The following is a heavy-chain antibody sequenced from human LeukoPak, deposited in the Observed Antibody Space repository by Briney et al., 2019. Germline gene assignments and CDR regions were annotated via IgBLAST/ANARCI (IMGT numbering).Heavy chain of an antibody. J-gene: IGHJ4*02. CDR1: GYSIRSGYY. CDR3: ARAPLHSYSNYALYFFDY. CDR2: IYHSGST. V-gene: IGHV4-38-2*02. D-gene: IGHD4-11*01. Sequence: SETLSLTCTVSGYSIRSGYYWGWIRQPPGKGLEWIGSIYHSGSTYHNPSLKSRVTISVDTSKNQFSLKLSSVTAADTAVYYCARAPLHSYSNYALYFFDYWGQGTLVTVSS.